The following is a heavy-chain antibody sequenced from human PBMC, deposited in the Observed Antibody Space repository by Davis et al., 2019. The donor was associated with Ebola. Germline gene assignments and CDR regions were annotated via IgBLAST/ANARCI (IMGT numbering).Heavy chain of an antibody. CDR3: ARDRGDLAIPFDY. V-gene: IGHV3-73*01. CDR1: GFTFSGSA. Sequence: GESLKISCAASGFTFSGSAMHWVRQASGKGLEWVGRIRSKANSYATAYAASVKGRFTISRDDLKNTAYLQMNSLKTEDTAVYYCARDRGDLAIPFDYWGQGTLVTVSS. D-gene: IGHD2-21*01. J-gene: IGHJ4*02. CDR2: IRSKANSYAT.